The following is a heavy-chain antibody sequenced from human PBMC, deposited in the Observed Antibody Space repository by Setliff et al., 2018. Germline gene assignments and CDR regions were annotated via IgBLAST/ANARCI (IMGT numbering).Heavy chain of an antibody. V-gene: IGHV4-38-2*01. J-gene: IGHJ4*02. D-gene: IGHD3-22*01. CDR3: ARGPRLRYYDSSGPIDY. Sequence: SETLSLTCAVSGYSISSGYYWGWIRQPPGKGLEWIGSIYHSGSTYYNPSLKSRVTISVDTSKNQFSLKLSSVTAADTAVDYCARGPRLRYYDSSGPIDYWGQGTLVTVSS. CDR1: GYSISSGYY. CDR2: IYHSGST.